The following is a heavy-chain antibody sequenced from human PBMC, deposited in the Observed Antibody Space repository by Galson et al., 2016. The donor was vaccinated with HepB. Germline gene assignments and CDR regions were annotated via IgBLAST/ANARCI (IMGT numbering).Heavy chain of an antibody. D-gene: IGHD3-3*01. CDR3: AKIYDEFWSGYYYYHYGMDV. CDR2: IGYDGSHK. V-gene: IGHV3-30*18. J-gene: IGHJ6*04. Sequence: SLRLSCAASGVIFSKYAMHWVRQAPGQGLEWVAVIGYDGSHKYCEESVKGRVLISRDNSKNTLHLQMNGLRPEDTAVYYCAKIYDEFWSGYYYYHYGMDVGGKGTRVTVSS. CDR1: GVIFSKYA.